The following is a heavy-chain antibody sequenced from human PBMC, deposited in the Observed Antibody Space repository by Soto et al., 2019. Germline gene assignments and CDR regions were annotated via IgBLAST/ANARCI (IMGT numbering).Heavy chain of an antibody. V-gene: IGHV4-59*13. J-gene: IGHJ4*02. CDR3: ARRLFGSGWTLDS. D-gene: IGHD6-19*01. Sequence: SETLSLTCDVSGASITSYYWSWIRQAPGKGLEWIGNVYHTGSTDYNSSLRSRVTISVDTSKNKFSLNMNSVTAADTAVYYCARRLFGSGWTLDSSCKGGRVPVST. CDR2: VYHTGST. CDR1: GASITSYY.